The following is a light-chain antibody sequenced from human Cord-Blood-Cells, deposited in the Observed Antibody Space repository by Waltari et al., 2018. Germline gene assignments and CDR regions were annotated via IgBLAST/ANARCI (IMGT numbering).Light chain of an antibody. CDR2: DVS. V-gene: IGLV2-14*01. CDR3: SSYTSSSTWV. J-gene: IGLJ3*02. Sequence: QSALTPPASVSGSPGQSITIPCTGTSSDGGGFNSVSWYQQHPGKAPKLMIYDVSNRPSGVSNRFSGSKSGNTASLTISGLQAEDEADYYCSSYTSSSTWVFGGGTKLTVL. CDR1: SSDGGGFNS.